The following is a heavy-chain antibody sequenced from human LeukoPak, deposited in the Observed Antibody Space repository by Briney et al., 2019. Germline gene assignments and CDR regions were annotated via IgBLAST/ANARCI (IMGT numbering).Heavy chain of an antibody. J-gene: IGHJ4*02. D-gene: IGHD6-13*01. CDR3: AKVPLIAAPKHFDY. V-gene: IGHV3-23*01. Sequence: PGRSLRLSCAASGFTFSSYAMHWVRQAPGKGLEWVSAITGSGGSTYYADSVKGRFTISRDNSKNTLYLQMNRLRAEDTAVYYCAKVPLIAAPKHFDYWGQGTLVTVSS. CDR1: GFTFSSYA. CDR2: ITGSGGST.